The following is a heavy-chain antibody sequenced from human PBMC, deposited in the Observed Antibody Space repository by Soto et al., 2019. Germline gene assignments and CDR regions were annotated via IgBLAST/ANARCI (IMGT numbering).Heavy chain of an antibody. Sequence: LRLSCAASGFTFSSYAMHWVRQAPGKGLEWVAVISYDGSNKYYADSVKGRFTISRDNSKNTLYLQMNSLRAEDTAVYYCARDRPTVTTFYYYYGMDVWGQGTTVTVSS. CDR1: GFTFSSYA. CDR2: ISYDGSNK. CDR3: ARDRPTVTTFYYYYGMDV. J-gene: IGHJ6*02. V-gene: IGHV3-30-3*01. D-gene: IGHD4-17*01.